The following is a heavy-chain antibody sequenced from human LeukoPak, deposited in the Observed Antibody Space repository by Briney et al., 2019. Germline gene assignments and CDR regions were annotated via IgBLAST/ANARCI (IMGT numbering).Heavy chain of an antibody. CDR2: ISSSGNTI. D-gene: IGHD3-22*01. V-gene: IGHV3-48*03. J-gene: IGHJ4*02. CDR3: ARAPGDKWLRQFDY. Sequence: GGSLRLSCAASGFTFSSYEMNWVRQSPGKGLEWVSYISSSGNTIYYAESMKGRFTISRDNAKNSVYLQMNSLRAEDTAVYYCARAPGDKWLRQFDYWGQGTLVTVSS. CDR1: GFTFSSYE.